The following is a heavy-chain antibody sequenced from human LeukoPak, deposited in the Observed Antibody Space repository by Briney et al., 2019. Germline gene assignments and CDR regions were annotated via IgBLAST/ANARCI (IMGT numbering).Heavy chain of an antibody. Sequence: PGGSLGLSCVASGFTFNTCSMNWVRQAPGKGLEWVSSISSSGTYIYHADSVRGRFTISRDNAKNSLYLQMNSLRAEDTAVYYCARDTYGDYPSGYWYFDLWGRGTLVTVSS. CDR2: ISSSGTYI. V-gene: IGHV3-21*01. J-gene: IGHJ2*01. CDR1: GFTFNTCS. D-gene: IGHD4-17*01. CDR3: ARDTYGDYPSGYWYFDL.